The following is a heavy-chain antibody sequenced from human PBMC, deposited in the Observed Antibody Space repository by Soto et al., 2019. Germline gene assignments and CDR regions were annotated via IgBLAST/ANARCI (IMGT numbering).Heavy chain of an antibody. CDR2: IYWDDDK. Sequence: QITLKESGPMLVKPTQTLTLTCTFSGFSLNTSGVGVSWIRQPPGKALEWLALIYWDDDKRYGPSLKSRLTITKDTSKNQVVLKMTNMDPVDTATYYRAHSPKYYDILTGYYPFGMDVWGQGTTVTVSS. V-gene: IGHV2-5*06. J-gene: IGHJ6*02. CDR3: AHSPKYYDILTGYYPFGMDV. CDR1: GFSLNTSGVG. D-gene: IGHD3-9*01.